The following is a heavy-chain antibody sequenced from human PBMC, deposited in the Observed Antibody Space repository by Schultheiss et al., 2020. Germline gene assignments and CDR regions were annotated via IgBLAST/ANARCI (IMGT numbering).Heavy chain of an antibody. V-gene: IGHV3-71*01. CDR3: HFDY. CDR2: IRSKAYGGTT. J-gene: IGHJ4*02. Sequence: ESLKISCAASGFTVSSNYMSWVRQAPGKGLEWVGFIRSKAYGGTTEYAASVKGRFTISRDNSKNTLYLQMNSLRAEDTAVYYCHFDYWGQGTLVTVSS. CDR1: GFTVSSNY.